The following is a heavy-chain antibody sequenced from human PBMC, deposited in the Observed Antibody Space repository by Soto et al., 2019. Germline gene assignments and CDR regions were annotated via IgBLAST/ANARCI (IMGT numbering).Heavy chain of an antibody. V-gene: IGHV3-30*18. CDR3: AKDGSGSYYGYYGMDV. Sequence: QVQLVESGGGVVQPGRSLRLSCAASGFTFSSYGMHWVRQAPGKGLEWVAVISYDGSNKYYADSVKGRFTISRDNSKNTLYLQMNSLRAEDTAVYYCAKDGSGSYYGYYGMDVW. CDR2: ISYDGSNK. J-gene: IGHJ6*01. CDR1: GFTFSSYG. D-gene: IGHD3-10*01.